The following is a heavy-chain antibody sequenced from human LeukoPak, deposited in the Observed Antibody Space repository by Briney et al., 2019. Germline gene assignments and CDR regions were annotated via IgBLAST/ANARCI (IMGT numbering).Heavy chain of an antibody. V-gene: IGHV4-59*08. Sequence: SETLSLTATVAAGCSSGSYWDWIRQGPGKGLVWRGYAFYSVGTNDKPSLKSRTTLAVDTPTNQFSLRLSPVTAADTAVYYWAKNSGCNKWSYWGPGTLVTVSS. CDR3: AKNSGCNKWSY. CDR2: AFYSVGT. J-gene: IGHJ4*02. CDR1: AGCSSGSY. D-gene: IGHD5-12*01.